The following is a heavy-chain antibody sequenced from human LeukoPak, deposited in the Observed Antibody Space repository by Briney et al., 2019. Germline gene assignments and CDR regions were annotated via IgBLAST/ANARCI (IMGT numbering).Heavy chain of an antibody. Sequence: VASVKVSCKASGYTFTSYYMHWVRQAPGQGLEWMRIINPSGGSTSYAQKFQGRVTMTRDTSTSTVYMELSSLRSEDTAVYYCAREGRTTAAMSAGVVGWFDPWGQGTLVTVSS. V-gene: IGHV1-46*01. CDR1: GYTFTSYY. CDR3: AREGRTTAAMSAGVVGWFDP. D-gene: IGHD2-2*01. J-gene: IGHJ5*02. CDR2: INPSGGST.